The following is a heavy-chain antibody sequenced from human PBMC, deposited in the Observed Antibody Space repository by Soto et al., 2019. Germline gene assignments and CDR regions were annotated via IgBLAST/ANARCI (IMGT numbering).Heavy chain of an antibody. CDR1: GGSISHYY. D-gene: IGHD3-16*01. CDR2: VYYSGTS. J-gene: IGHJ4*02. CDR3: ARDSNRNDYAFDY. Sequence: SETLSLTCTVSGGSISHYYWSWIRQSPDKGLEWIGYVYYSGTSNYNPSLKSRVTISMDTSRNQFSLKLRSVTAADTAVYYCARDSNRNDYAFDYWGQGALVTVSS. V-gene: IGHV4-59*01.